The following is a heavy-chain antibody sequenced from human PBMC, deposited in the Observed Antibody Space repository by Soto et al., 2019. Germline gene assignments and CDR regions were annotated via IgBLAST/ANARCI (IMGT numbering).Heavy chain of an antibody. CDR1: GFTFSIYG. J-gene: IGHJ4*02. V-gene: IGHV3-30*18. Sequence: GGSLRLSCAASGFTFSIYGMHWVRQAPGKGLEWVAVISYDGSNKYYADSVKGRFTISRDNSKNTLYLQMNSLRAEDTAVYYCAKERRAVAGTGLDYWGQGTLVTVSS. D-gene: IGHD6-19*01. CDR2: ISYDGSNK. CDR3: AKERRAVAGTGLDY.